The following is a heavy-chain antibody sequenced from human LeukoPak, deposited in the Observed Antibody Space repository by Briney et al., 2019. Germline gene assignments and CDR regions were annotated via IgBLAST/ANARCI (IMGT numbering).Heavy chain of an antibody. CDR2: INPSGGST. CDR3: ARAPMTTLANNWFDP. V-gene: IGHV1-46*01. Sequence: GASVKVSCKASGYTFTSYYMHWVRQAPGQGLEWMGIINPSGGSTSYAQKFQGRVTMTRDTSTSTVYMELSSLRSEDTAVYYCARAPMTTLANNWFDPWGKGTTVTVSS. CDR1: GYTFTSYY. D-gene: IGHD4-11*01. J-gene: IGHJ5*01.